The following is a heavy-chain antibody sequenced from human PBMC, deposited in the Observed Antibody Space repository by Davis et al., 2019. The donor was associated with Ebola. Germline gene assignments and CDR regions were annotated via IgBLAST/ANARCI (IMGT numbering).Heavy chain of an antibody. CDR2: ISAYNGNT. J-gene: IGHJ4*02. D-gene: IGHD6-19*01. CDR1: GYTFTSYD. CDR3: ARTTRIAVAVY. V-gene: IGHV1-18*01. Sequence: ASVKVSCKASGYTFTSYDINWVRQATGQGLEWMGWISAYNGNTNYAQKLQGRVTMTTDTSTSTAYMELRSLRSDDTAVYYCARTTRIAVAVYWGQGTLVTVSS.